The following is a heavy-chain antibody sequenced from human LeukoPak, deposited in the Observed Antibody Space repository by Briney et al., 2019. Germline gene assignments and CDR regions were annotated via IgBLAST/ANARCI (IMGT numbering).Heavy chain of an antibody. V-gene: IGHV1-69*05. J-gene: IGHJ4*02. CDR2: IIPIFGTA. CDR1: GGTFSSYA. D-gene: IGHD2-2*01. Sequence: ASVKVSCKASGGTFSSYAISWVRQAPGQGLEWMGGIIPIFGTANYAQKFQGRVTMTRDTSISTAYMELSRLRSDDTAVYYCARVIPYAPFDYWGQGTLVTVSS. CDR3: ARVIPYAPFDY.